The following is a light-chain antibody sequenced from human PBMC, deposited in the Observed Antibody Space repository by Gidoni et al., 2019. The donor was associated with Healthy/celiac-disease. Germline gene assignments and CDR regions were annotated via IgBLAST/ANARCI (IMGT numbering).Light chain of an antibody. J-gene: IGKJ5*01. CDR3: QQYYSTPPIT. CDR2: WAS. Sequence: VMTQSPDSLAVSLCERATINCKSSQSVLYSSNNKNYLAWYQQKPGQPPKLLIYWASTRESGVPDRFCGSGSGTDFTLTISSLQAEDVAVYYCQQYYSTPPITFGQGTRLEIK. CDR1: QSVLYSSNNKNY. V-gene: IGKV4-1*01.